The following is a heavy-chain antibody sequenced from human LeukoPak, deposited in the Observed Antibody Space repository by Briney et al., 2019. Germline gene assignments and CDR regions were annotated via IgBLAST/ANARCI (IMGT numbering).Heavy chain of an antibody. CDR3: TKSGPPDPY. CDR1: GLTVSFND. CDR2: IYSGGST. Sequence: GGSLRLSCAVSGLTVSFNDMSWVRQATGKRLEWVSVIYSGGSTYYADSVKGRFTISRDNSKNTLYLQMSSLRAEDTAMYYCTKSGPPDPYWGQGTMVTVSS. D-gene: IGHD3-10*01. V-gene: IGHV3-53*01. J-gene: IGHJ3*01.